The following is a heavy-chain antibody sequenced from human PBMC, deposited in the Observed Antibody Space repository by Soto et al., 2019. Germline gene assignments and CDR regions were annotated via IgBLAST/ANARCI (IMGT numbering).Heavy chain of an antibody. CDR3: AKDRLRYCSGGSCYDYGMDV. J-gene: IGHJ6*02. CDR1: GFTFSSYG. CDR2: ISYDGSNK. D-gene: IGHD2-15*01. V-gene: IGHV3-30*18. Sequence: SLRLSCAASGFTFSSYGMHWVRQAPGKGLEWVAVISYDGSNKYYADSVKGRFTISRDNSKNTLYLQMNSLRAEDTAVYYCAKDRLRYCSGGSCYDYGMDVWGQGTTVTVSS.